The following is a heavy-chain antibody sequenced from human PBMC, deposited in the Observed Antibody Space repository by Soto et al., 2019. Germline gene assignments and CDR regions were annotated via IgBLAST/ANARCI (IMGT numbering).Heavy chain of an antibody. D-gene: IGHD3-10*01. CDR2: IYWDDDK. CDR3: AHRAASSYYRLEVDACDI. Sequence: QITLKESGPTLVKPTQTLTLTCTFSGFSLSTSGVGVGWIRQPPGKALEWLALIYWDDDKRYSPSLKSRLTITKDTSKNRVVLTMTNMDPVDTATYYCAHRAASSYYRLEVDACDIWGQGTMVTVSS. V-gene: IGHV2-5*02. J-gene: IGHJ3*02. CDR1: GFSLSTSGVG.